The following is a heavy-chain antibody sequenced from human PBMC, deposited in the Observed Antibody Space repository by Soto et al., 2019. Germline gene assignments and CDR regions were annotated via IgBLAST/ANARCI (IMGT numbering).Heavy chain of an antibody. CDR1: GGSISSGDYY. CDR2: IYYSGST. Sequence: SETLSLTCTVSGGSISSGDYYWSWIRQPPGKGLEWIGYIYYSGSTYYNLSLKSRVTISVDTSKNQFSLKLSSVTAADTAVYYCATAMVVTQNWFDPWGQGTLVTVSS. CDR3: ATAMVVTQNWFDP. V-gene: IGHV4-30-4*01. J-gene: IGHJ5*02. D-gene: IGHD2-21*02.